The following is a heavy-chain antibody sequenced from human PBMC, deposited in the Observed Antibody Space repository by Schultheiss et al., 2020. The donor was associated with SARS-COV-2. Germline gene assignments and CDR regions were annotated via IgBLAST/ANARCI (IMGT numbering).Heavy chain of an antibody. CDR3: ARGFNDIFRWFDP. D-gene: IGHD3-9*01. CDR2: ISSSSSTI. V-gene: IGHV3-48*04. CDR1: GFTFSYYA. J-gene: IGHJ5*02. Sequence: GGSLRLSCAASGFTFSYYAMNWVRQAPGKGLEWVSYISSSSSTIYYADSVKGRFTISRDNAKNSLYLQMNSLRAEDTAVYYCARGFNDIFRWFDPWGQGTLVTVSS.